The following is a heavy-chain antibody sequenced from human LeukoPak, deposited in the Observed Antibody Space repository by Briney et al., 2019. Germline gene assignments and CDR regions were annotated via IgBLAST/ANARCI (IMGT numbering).Heavy chain of an antibody. CDR2: ISWDGGST. Sequence: PGGSLRLSCAASGFTFDDYAMHWVRQAPGKGLEWVSLISWDGGSTYYADSVKGRSTISRDNSKNSLYLQMNSLRAEDTALYYCAKPNSSSWYGNFDYWGQGTLVTVSS. CDR1: GFTFDDYA. CDR3: AKPNSSSWYGNFDY. V-gene: IGHV3-43D*04. J-gene: IGHJ4*02. D-gene: IGHD6-13*01.